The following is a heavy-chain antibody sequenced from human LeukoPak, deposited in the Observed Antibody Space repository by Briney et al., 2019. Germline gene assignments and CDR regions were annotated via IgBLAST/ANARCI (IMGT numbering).Heavy chain of an antibody. J-gene: IGHJ6*03. Sequence: GGSLRLSCAASEFTFSSYAMHWVRQAPDKGLEWVAFIRYDGSNTYYADSVKGRFTISRDNSKNTLYLQMNRLRAEDTAVYYCAKDGGGYYPSYYYYMDVWGKGTTVTISS. CDR1: EFTFSSYA. CDR3: AKDGGGYYPSYYYYMDV. CDR2: IRYDGSNT. D-gene: IGHD3-22*01. V-gene: IGHV3-30*02.